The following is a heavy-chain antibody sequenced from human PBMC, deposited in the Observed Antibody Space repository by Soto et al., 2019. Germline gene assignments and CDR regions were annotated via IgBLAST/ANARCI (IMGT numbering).Heavy chain of an antibody. V-gene: IGHV1-69*13. CDR3: APLVVTAMSTALDWFDP. Sequence: SVKVSCKASGGTFSSYAISWVRQAPGQGLEWMGGIIPIFGTTNYAQKFQGRVTITADESTSTAYMELSSLRSEDTAVYYCAPLVVTAMSTALDWFDPWGQGTLVTVSS. J-gene: IGHJ5*02. D-gene: IGHD2-21*02. CDR1: GGTFSSYA. CDR2: IIPIFGTT.